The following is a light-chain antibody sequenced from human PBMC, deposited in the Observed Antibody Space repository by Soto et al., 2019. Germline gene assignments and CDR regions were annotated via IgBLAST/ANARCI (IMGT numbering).Light chain of an antibody. J-gene: IGLJ3*02. CDR3: SSHAGIINVV. V-gene: IGLV2-8*01. CDR2: EVT. CDR1: SSDVGGYNY. Sequence: QSVLTQPPSASGSPGQSVTISCTGTSSDVGGYNYVSWYQQHPGKAPKLISYEVTKRPSGVPDRFSGSKSGNTASLSVSGLLAEDEADYYCSSHAGIINVVFGGGTKVTV.